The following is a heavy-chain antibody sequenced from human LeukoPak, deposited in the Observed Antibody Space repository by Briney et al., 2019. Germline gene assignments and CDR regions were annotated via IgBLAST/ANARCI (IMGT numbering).Heavy chain of an antibody. CDR1: GGTFSSYA. J-gene: IGHJ3*02. V-gene: IGHV1-69*05. D-gene: IGHD6-13*01. Sequence: ASVKVSCKASGGTFSSYAISWVRQAPGQGLEWMGGIIPIFGTANYAQKFQGRVTITTDESTSTAYVELSSLRSEDTAVYYCARDRTSIAAAGDAFDIWGQGTMVTVSS. CDR2: IIPIFGTA. CDR3: ARDRTSIAAAGDAFDI.